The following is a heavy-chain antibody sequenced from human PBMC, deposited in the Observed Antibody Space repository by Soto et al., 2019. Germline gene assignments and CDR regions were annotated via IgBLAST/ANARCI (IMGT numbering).Heavy chain of an antibody. V-gene: IGHV4-61*01. J-gene: IGHJ4*02. D-gene: IGHD3-22*01. Sequence: SETLSLTCTVSGGSVSSGSYYWSWIRQPPGKGLEWIGHIYYSGSTNYNPSLKSRVTMSVDTSKNQFSVKLSSVTAADTAVYYCARVEYYVSSGSSHYFSGYWGQGTLVTVSS. CDR2: IYYSGST. CDR3: ARVEYYVSSGSSHYFSGY. CDR1: GGSVSSGSYY.